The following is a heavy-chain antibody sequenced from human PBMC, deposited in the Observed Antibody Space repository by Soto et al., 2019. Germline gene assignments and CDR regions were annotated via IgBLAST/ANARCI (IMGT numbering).Heavy chain of an antibody. J-gene: IGHJ5*02. CDR2: IYYSGST. V-gene: IGHV4-61*01. Sequence: SETLSLTCTVSGGSVSSGSYYWSWIRQPPGKGLEWIGYIYYSGSTNYNPSLKSRVTISVDTSKNQFSLELSRLRSDDTAVYYCARDLTRAYSSNWFDPWGQGTLVTVSS. CDR1: GGSVSSGSYY. D-gene: IGHD6-13*01. CDR3: ARDLTRAYSSNWFDP.